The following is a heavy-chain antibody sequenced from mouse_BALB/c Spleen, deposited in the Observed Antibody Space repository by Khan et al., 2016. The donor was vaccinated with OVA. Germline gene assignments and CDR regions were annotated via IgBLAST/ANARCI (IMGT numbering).Heavy chain of an antibody. Sequence: EVQLQESGPGLVKPSQSLSLTCTVTGYSITSGYAWIWIRQFPGNKLEWMGYISYSGVTSYTPSLKSRISITRDTSKNQFFLQLNSVTTEDTATYYCARGNYYGYYFDYWGQGTTLTVSS. J-gene: IGHJ2*01. CDR3: ARGNYYGYYFDY. D-gene: IGHD1-1*01. CDR1: GYSITSGYA. V-gene: IGHV3-2*02. CDR2: ISYSGVT.